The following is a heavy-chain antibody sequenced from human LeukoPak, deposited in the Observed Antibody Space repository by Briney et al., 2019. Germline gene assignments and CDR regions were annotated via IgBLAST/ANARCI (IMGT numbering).Heavy chain of an antibody. CDR2: ISSSGSTI. CDR1: GFTXXXYY. J-gene: IGHJ6*02. Sequence: GFTXXXYYMSWVRQAPGKGLEWVSYISSSGSTIYYADSVKGRFTISRDDAKNSLYLQMNSLRAEDTAVYYCARDLTGYSSSWLTYYYYGMDVWGQGTTVTVSS. CDR3: ARDLTGYSSSWLTYYYYGMDV. V-gene: IGHV3-11*01. D-gene: IGHD6-13*01.